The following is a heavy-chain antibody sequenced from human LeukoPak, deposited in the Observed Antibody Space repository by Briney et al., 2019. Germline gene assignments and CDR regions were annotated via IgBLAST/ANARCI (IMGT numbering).Heavy chain of an antibody. CDR3: ARDQGGARDY. CDR1: GYSISSGYY. Sequence: TSSETLSLTCTVSGYSISSGYYWGWIRQPPGKGLEWIGSIYHSGSTYYNPSLKSRVTISVDTSKNQFSLKLSSVTAADTAVYYCARDQGGARDYWGQGTLVTVSS. J-gene: IGHJ4*02. CDR2: IYHSGST. V-gene: IGHV4-38-2*02. D-gene: IGHD1-26*01.